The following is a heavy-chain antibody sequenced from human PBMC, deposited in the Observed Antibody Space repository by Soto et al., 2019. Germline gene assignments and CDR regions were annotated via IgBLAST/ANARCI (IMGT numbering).Heavy chain of an antibody. V-gene: IGHV1-2*06. CDR3: ARVGNFARRGYSFAFGL. J-gene: IGHJ4*02. CDR2: MNLDTGVT. Sequence: QVQLVQSGAEVKKPGASVRVSCKASGYRFTNYYIHWVRQAPGKGLEWMGRMNLDTGVTTYAPKSHGRVTMARNTSISTAYMEVTSLKSGYPSIYYCARVGNFARRGYSFAFGLWGQGTLVTVSS. D-gene: IGHD5-12*01. CDR1: GYRFTNYY.